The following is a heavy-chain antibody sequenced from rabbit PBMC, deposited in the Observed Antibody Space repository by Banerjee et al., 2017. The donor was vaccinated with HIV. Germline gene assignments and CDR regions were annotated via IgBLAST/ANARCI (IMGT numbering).Heavy chain of an antibody. V-gene: IGHV1S47*01. CDR2: IYNGDGST. CDR1: GFDFSSNA. J-gene: IGHJ4*01. CDR3: ARVNAGSSGYPYYFNL. Sequence: QEQLVESGGGLVQPGASLTLTCTASGFDFSSNAMCWVRQAPGKGPEWIACIYNGDGSTYYASWVNGRFTISRSTSLNTVTLQMTSLTAADTATYFCARVNAGSSGYPYYFNLWGQGTLVTVS. D-gene: IGHD1-1*01.